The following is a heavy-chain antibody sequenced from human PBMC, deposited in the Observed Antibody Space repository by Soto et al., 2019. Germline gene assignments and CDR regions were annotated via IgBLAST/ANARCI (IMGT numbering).Heavy chain of an antibody. V-gene: IGHV3-48*02. CDR2: ISTSGTTR. Sequence: EVQLVESGGGLVQPGGSLRLSCVASGFTFSTDSMNWVRQAPGKGLEWVAHISTSGTTRYYADSVKGRFTISRDNAKTSLYLQMDSLRNEDTAVYYCARFFGSGFDSWGQGTLVTVSS. J-gene: IGHJ4*02. CDR1: GFTFSTDS. D-gene: IGHD6-19*01. CDR3: ARFFGSGFDS.